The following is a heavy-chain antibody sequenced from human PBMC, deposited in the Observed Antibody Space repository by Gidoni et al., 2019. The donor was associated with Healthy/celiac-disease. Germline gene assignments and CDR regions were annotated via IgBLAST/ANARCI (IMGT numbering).Heavy chain of an antibody. Sequence: EVQLVESGGGLVKPGGSLRLSCAASGFTFSSYSMNWVRQAPGKGLEWVSSISSSSSYIYYADSVKGRFTISRDNAKNSLYLQMNSLRAEDTAVYYCARDCSSTSCYYYYYYYMDVWGKGTTVTVSS. CDR1: GFTFSSYS. CDR2: ISSSSSYI. V-gene: IGHV3-21*01. D-gene: IGHD2-2*01. J-gene: IGHJ6*03. CDR3: ARDCSSTSCYYYYYYYMDV.